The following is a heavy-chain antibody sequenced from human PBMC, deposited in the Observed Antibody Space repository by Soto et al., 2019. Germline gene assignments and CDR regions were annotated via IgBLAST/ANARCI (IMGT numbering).Heavy chain of an antibody. Sequence: EVLLVESGGGLVKPGGSLRLSCAASGFTFSSYSMNWVRQAPGKGLEWVSTISSSSTYIYYADSLKGRFTISRDNGKNSVYLQMNSLRAEDTAFYYCASDLSRGMPQGFDYWGQGALVTVSS. V-gene: IGHV3-21*01. D-gene: IGHD2-2*01. CDR1: GFTFSSYS. J-gene: IGHJ4*02. CDR3: ASDLSRGMPQGFDY. CDR2: ISSSSTYI.